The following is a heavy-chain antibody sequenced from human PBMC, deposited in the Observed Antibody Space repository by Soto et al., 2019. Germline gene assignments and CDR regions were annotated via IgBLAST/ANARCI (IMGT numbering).Heavy chain of an antibody. CDR3: ARDWRSAYYDFWSGTPRTGGHCGMDV. D-gene: IGHD3-3*01. CDR2: INPNSGDT. V-gene: IGHV1-2*02. Sequence: GASVKVSCKASGYTFTGYYMHWVRQAPGQGLEWMGWINPNSGDTNYAQKFQGRVTMTRDTSISTAYMELSRLRSDDTAVYYCARDWRSAYYDFWSGTPRTGGHCGMDVWGQGATVTVSS. J-gene: IGHJ6*02. CDR1: GYTFTGYY.